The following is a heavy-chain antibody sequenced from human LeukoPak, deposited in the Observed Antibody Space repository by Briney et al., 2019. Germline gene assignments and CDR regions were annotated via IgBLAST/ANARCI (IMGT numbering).Heavy chain of an antibody. CDR1: GYTFTSYG. J-gene: IGHJ4*02. V-gene: IGHV1-18*01. D-gene: IGHD3-22*01. CDR2: ISAYNGNT. CDR3: ARDRLTYYYDSSGYSDFDY. Sequence: ASVKVSCKASGYTFTSYGISWVRQAPRQGLEWMGWISAYNGNTNYAQKLQGRVTMTTDTSTSTAYMELRSLRSDDTAVYYCARDRLTYYYDSSGYSDFDYWGQGTLVTVSS.